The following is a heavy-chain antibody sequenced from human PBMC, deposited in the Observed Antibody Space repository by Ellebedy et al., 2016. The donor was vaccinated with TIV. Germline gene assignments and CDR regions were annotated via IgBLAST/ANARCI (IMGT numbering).Heavy chain of an antibody. J-gene: IGHJ4*02. Sequence: PGGSLRLSCVGTGFTLSTHWMTWVLQAPGKGLEWVANIQPDGSENYYEDSVTGRFTVSRDNAQNSLFLQMKRLRAEETAVYYCARRGASASVDYWGQGTLVTVSS. CDR2: IQPDGSEN. D-gene: IGHD2-15*01. V-gene: IGHV3-7*03. CDR3: ARRGASASVDY. CDR1: GFTLSTHW.